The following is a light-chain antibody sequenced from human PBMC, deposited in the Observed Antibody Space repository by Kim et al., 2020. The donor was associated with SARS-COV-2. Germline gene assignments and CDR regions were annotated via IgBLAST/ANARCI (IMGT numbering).Light chain of an antibody. CDR2: DAA. Sequence: PGERAILSCRASQTIGISLGWYQHKLGQAPRLLIYDAANRAAGIPDRFSGGGSGTDFTLTISSLEPEDFAIYYCQQQNNWPPAVTFGGGTKVDI. V-gene: IGKV3-11*01. CDR3: QQQNNWPPAVT. CDR1: QTIGIS. J-gene: IGKJ4*01.